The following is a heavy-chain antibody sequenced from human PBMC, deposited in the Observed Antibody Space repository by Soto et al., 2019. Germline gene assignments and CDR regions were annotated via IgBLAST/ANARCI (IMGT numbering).Heavy chain of an antibody. CDR1: GGSMRGSDFY. J-gene: IGHJ5*02. Sequence: PSETLSLTCTVCGGSMRGSDFYGSWVRKPPWKGLELIGYIYYSGETHYNPSLRSRLAISVDTSKNQLSLRLNSVTAADTAVYYCARTQGSYYNWFDPWGQGTLVTVSS. V-gene: IGHV4-30-4*01. D-gene: IGHD3-10*01. CDR2: IYYSGET. CDR3: ARTQGSYYNWFDP.